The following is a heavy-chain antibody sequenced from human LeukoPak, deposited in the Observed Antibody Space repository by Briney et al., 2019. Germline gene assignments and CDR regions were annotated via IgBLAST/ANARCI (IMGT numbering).Heavy chain of an antibody. CDR2: IYPRDSDI. CDR3: ARMLGLGEVSPYFDY. CDR1: GYSFTNYW. J-gene: IGHJ4*02. D-gene: IGHD3-16*02. V-gene: IGHV5-51*01. Sequence: GESLKISCKGSGYSFTNYWIAWVRQMPGKGLEWMGIIYPRDSDIRYNPPFQGQVTISADKSVSTAYLQWSSLKASDTAMYYCARMLGLGEVSPYFDYWGQGSLVTVSS.